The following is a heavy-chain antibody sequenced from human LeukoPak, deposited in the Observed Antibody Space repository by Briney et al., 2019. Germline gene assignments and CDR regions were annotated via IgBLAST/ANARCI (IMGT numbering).Heavy chain of an antibody. J-gene: IGHJ4*02. CDR2: MQYTGST. CDR1: GGSISSYY. CDR3: ARVRRFNGPYNVYFDY. V-gene: IGHV4-59*01. Sequence: KPSETLSLTCTVSGGSISSYYWSWIRQPPGKGLKWIGYMQYTGSTNYNPSLKSRVTISLDSSNSQLSLKLKSVTAADTAVYFCARVRRFNGPYNVYFDYWGQGTLVTVSS. D-gene: IGHD2-8*01.